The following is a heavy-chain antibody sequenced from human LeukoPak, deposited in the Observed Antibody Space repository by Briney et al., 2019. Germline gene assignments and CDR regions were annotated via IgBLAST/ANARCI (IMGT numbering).Heavy chain of an antibody. CDR3: ASLHGGYPFDY. D-gene: IGHD2-15*01. J-gene: IGHJ4*02. V-gene: IGHV3-21*01. CDR2: ITSSGTYI. Sequence: GGSLRLSCAASGFTFTTYNMNWVRQAPGKAMEWVSSITSSGTYIFYADSVRGRFTISRDNAKNSLYLQMNSLRADDTAVYYCASLHGGYPFDYWGQGTLVSVSS. CDR1: GFTFTTYN.